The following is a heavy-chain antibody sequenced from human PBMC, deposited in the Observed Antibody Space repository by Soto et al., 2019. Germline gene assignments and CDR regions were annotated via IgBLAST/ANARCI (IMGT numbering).Heavy chain of an antibody. D-gene: IGHD2-15*01. Sequence: QLQLQESGPGLVKPSETLSLTCTVSGGSISSSSYYWGWIRQPPGKGLEWIGSIYYRGSTYYNPSLKSRVTISVDTSKNQFSLKLSSVTAADTAVYYCARLPYVAGPIDYWGQGTLVTVSS. CDR1: GGSISSSSYY. V-gene: IGHV4-39*01. CDR3: ARLPYVAGPIDY. J-gene: IGHJ4*02. CDR2: IYYRGST.